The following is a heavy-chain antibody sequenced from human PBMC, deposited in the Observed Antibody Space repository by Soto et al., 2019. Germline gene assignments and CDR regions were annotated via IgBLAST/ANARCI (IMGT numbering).Heavy chain of an antibody. J-gene: IGHJ6*02. CDR3: AHIRVTTTQGDV. CDR2: ISGSGGST. Sequence: EVQLLESGGGLVQPGGSPRLSCAASGFTFSSYAMSWVRQAPGKGLEWVSAISGSGGSTYYADSVKGRFTISRDNSKNTLYLQMNSLRAEDTAVYYCAHIRVTTTQGDVWGQGTTVTVSS. CDR1: GFTFSSYA. V-gene: IGHV3-23*01. D-gene: IGHD4-4*01.